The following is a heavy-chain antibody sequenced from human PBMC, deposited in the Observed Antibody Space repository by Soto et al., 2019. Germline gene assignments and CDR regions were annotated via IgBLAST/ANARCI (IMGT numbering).Heavy chain of an antibody. CDR2: TFYRSGWTF. CDR3: ARENTMIRGVINPLDY. V-gene: IGHV6-1*01. D-gene: IGHD3-10*01. CDR1: GDSVSSNNAA. J-gene: IGHJ4*02. Sequence: PSQTLSFTCGISGDSVSSNNAAWNWIRQSPSRGLEWLGRTFYRSGWTFDYAVSVKSRLTINPDTSKNQFSLQLKSVTADDTAVYYCARENTMIRGVINPLDYWGQGTLVNVSS.